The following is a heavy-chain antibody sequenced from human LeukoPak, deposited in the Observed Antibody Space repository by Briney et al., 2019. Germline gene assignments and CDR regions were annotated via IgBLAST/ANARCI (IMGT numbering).Heavy chain of an antibody. Sequence: ASVKVSCKASGYAFNTFGISWVRQAPGQGLEWVGWISAYNGNTHYPQKLQGRVTMTTDTSTNTAYMELRSLRSDDTAVYYCARAELDFSGIYYYYGMDVWGQGTTVTVSS. CDR3: ARAELDFSGIYYYYGMDV. J-gene: IGHJ6*02. CDR1: GYAFNTFG. V-gene: IGHV1-18*01. D-gene: IGHD3-3*01. CDR2: ISAYNGNT.